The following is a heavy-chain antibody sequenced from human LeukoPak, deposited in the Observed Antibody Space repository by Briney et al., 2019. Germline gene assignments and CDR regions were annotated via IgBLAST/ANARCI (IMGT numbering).Heavy chain of an antibody. J-gene: IGHJ4*02. D-gene: IGHD2-2*02. CDR1: GFTFSSYA. Sequence: GGSLRLSCAASGFTFSSYAMSWVRQAPGKGLEWVSAISGSGGSTYYADSVKGRFTISRDNAKNSLYLQMNSLRAEDTAVYYCARSKVPAAIQGPYYFDYWGQGTLVTVSS. CDR3: ARSKVPAAIQGPYYFDY. V-gene: IGHV3-23*01. CDR2: ISGSGGST.